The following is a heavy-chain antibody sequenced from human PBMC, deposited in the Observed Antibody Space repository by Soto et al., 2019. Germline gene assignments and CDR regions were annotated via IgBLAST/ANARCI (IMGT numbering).Heavy chain of an antibody. J-gene: IGHJ6*02. CDR3: AKGPAIVLVPAAINYYYGMDV. V-gene: IGHV3-30*18. Sequence: QVQLVESGGGVVQPGRSLRLSCAASGFTFSSYGMHWVRQAPGKGLEWVAVISYDGSNKYYADSVKGRFTISRGNSKNTLYLQMNSLRAEDTAVYYCAKGPAIVLVPAAINYYYGMDVWGQGTTVTVSS. CDR2: ISYDGSNK. CDR1: GFTFSSYG. D-gene: IGHD2-2*01.